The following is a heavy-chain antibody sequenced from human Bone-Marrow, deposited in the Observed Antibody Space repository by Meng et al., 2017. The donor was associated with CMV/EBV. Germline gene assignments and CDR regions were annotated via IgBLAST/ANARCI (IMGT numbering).Heavy chain of an antibody. CDR1: GFTFSSYG. CDR3: AKDHSPDDDYGDSRNYFDY. CDR2: IRYDGSNK. Sequence: GESLKISCAASGFTFSSYGMHWVRQAPGKGLEWVAFIRYDGSNKYYADSVKGRFTISRDNSKNTLYLQMNSLRAEDTAVYYCAKDHSPDDDYGDSRNYFDYWGQGTRVTVSS. V-gene: IGHV3-30*02. D-gene: IGHD4-17*01. J-gene: IGHJ4*02.